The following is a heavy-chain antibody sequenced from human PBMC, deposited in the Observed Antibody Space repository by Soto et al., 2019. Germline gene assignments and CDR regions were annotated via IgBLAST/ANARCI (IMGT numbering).Heavy chain of an antibody. J-gene: IGHJ5*02. V-gene: IGHV3-74*01. D-gene: IGHD4-17*01. Sequence: EVQLVESGGGLVQPGGSLRLSCAASGFTFSSYWMHWVRQAPGKGLVWVSRINSDGSSTSYAGSVKGRFTISRDNAKSTLYLQMNSLRAEDTAVYYCARDTDYGASRGENWFDPWGQGTRVTVSS. CDR1: GFTFSSYW. CDR3: ARDTDYGASRGENWFDP. CDR2: INSDGSST.